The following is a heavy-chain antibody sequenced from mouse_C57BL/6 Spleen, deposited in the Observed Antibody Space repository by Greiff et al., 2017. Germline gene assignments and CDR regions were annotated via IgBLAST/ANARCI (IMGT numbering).Heavy chain of an antibody. D-gene: IGHD3-1*01. J-gene: IGHJ4*01. CDR1: GFTFSDYG. Sequence: EVNVVESGGGLVKPGGSLKLSCAASGFTFSDYGMHWVRQAPEKGLEWVAYISSGSSTIYYADTVKGRFTISRDNAKNTLFLQMTSLRSEDTAMYYCARSGRRYAMDYWGQGTSVTVSS. CDR2: ISSGSSTI. V-gene: IGHV5-17*01. CDR3: ARSGRRYAMDY.